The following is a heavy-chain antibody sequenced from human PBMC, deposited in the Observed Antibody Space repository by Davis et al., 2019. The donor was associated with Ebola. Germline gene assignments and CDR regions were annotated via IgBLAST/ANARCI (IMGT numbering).Heavy chain of an antibody. Sequence: ASVKVSCKASGYTFSSYGISWVRQAPGQGLEWMGWISAYNGNTNYAQKLQGRVTMTTDTSTSTAYMEVGSLRSDDTAVYYCARAQFPTTSDHWGQGTLVTVSS. CDR1: GYTFSSYG. CDR3: ARAQFPTTSDH. V-gene: IGHV1-18*01. J-gene: IGHJ4*02. CDR2: ISAYNGNT. D-gene: IGHD1-1*01.